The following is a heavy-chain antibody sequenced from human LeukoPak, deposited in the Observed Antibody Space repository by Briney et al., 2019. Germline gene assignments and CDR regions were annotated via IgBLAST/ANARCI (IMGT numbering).Heavy chain of an antibody. V-gene: IGHV4-39*07. CDR2: IYYTGNT. J-gene: IGHJ4*02. D-gene: IGHD3-10*01. CDR1: GVSISSSNSY. CDR3: ATNLYGSGNYFAY. Sequence: SETLSLTCTVSGVSISSSNSYWGWIRQPPGKGLEWIGSIYYTGNTYYNPSLKSRVTISVDTSKNQFSLKLTSVTAADTAVYYCATNLYGSGNYFAYWGQGTLVTVSS.